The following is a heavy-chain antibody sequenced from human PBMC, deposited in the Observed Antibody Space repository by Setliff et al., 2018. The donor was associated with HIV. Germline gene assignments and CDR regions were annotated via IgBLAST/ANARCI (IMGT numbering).Heavy chain of an antibody. D-gene: IGHD3-3*01. CDR3: ARGGPLRFLEWLLSFFDY. CDR2: INPDSGGI. J-gene: IGHJ4*02. CDR1: GYTFTGYS. V-gene: IGHV1-2*02. Sequence: ASVKVSCKASGYTFTGYSMHWVRQAPGQALEWMGWINPDSGGINFAQKFQGRVTMTRVTSISTAYMELSGLRSDDTAVYYCARGGPLRFLEWLLSFFDYWGQGTLVTSPQ.